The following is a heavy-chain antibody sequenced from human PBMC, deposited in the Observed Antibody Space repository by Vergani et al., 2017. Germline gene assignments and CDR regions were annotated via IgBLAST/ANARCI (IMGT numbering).Heavy chain of an antibody. CDR1: GGTFSSYA. V-gene: IGHV1-69*11. CDR2: IIPSLATT. Sequence: QVQLVQSGAEVKKPGSSVKVSCKASGGTFSSYALNWVRQAPGQGLVWMGSIIPSLATTIYAQKFQGRVTITADESTSTAYMELSSLKSEDTAVFYCARATCSGGSCYRGFEYWGQGSLITVSS. D-gene: IGHD2-15*01. CDR3: ARATCSGGSCYRGFEY. J-gene: IGHJ4*02.